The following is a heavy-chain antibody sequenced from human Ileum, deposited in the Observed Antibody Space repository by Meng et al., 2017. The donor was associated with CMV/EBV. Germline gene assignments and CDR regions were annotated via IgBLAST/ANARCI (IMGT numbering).Heavy chain of an antibody. CDR1: GRSIKRVEPP. Sequence: KLPEACHGLCKPDQHLPRPCTVSGRSIKRVEPPWSGIRQAAGKRLEWMGLIYIVGSVTQNPSLRVQVTISRDTTKNQIFRRLKSVTAADTAVYYCARDLHDRNGHSPYWYFDLWGRGILVTVSS. D-gene: IGHD3-22*01. J-gene: IGHJ2*01. CDR3: ARDLHDRNGHSPYWYFDL. CDR2: IYIVGSV. V-gene: IGHV4-61*02.